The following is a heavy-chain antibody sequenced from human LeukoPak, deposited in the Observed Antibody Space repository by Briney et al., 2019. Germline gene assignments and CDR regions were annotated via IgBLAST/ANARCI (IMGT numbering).Heavy chain of an antibody. J-gene: IGHJ3*02. CDR3: AKSLGLLGNDAFDI. Sequence: GGSLRLSCAASGFTFSSYAMHWVRQAPGKGLEWVAVISYDGSNKYYADSVKGRFTISRDNSKNTLYLQMNSLRAEDTAVYYCAKSLGLLGNDAFDIWGQGTMVTVSS. V-gene: IGHV3-30-3*02. D-gene: IGHD7-27*01. CDR2: ISYDGSNK. CDR1: GFTFSSYA.